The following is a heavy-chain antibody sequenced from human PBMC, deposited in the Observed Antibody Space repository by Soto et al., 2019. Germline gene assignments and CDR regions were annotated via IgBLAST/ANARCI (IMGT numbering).Heavy chain of an antibody. J-gene: IGHJ4*02. CDR3: ARSVAVPGAHIDY. CDR2: VYYTGST. CDR1: GGSISGSY. D-gene: IGHD6-19*01. Sequence: SETLSLTCTVSGGSISGSYWSWIRQSPGKGLEWLGYVYYTGSTNYSPSLRSRVSISVDTSKNEFSLRLSSVTAAATAVYFCARSVAVPGAHIDYWGQGTQVTVS. V-gene: IGHV4-59*01.